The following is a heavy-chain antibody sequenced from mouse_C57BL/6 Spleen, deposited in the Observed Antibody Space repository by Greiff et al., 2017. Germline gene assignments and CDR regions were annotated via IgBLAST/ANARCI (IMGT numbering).Heavy chain of an antibody. CDR1: GFTFSNYG. V-gene: IGHV5-17*01. CDR3: ARGRRGGAMDY. D-gene: IGHD1-2*01. CDR2: ISSGSSTI. J-gene: IGHJ4*01. Sequence: EVQLVESGGGLVKPGGSLKLSCAASGFTFSNYGMHWVRQAPEKGLEWVAYISSGSSTIYYADTVKGRFTISRDYAKNTLFLQMTSLRSEDTAMYYCARGRRGGAMDYWGQGTSVTVSS.